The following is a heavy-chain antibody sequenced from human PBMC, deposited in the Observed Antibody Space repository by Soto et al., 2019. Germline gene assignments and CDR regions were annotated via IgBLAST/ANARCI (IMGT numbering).Heavy chain of an antibody. CDR3: ARTDIVVVVAASNWFDP. Sequence: ASVTVSCKASGYTFTSYGIIWVRQAPGQGLEWMGWISAYNGNTNYAQKLQGRVTMTTDTSTSTAYMELRSLRSDDTAVYYCARTDIVVVVAASNWFDPWGQGTLVTVSS. CDR1: GYTFTSYG. J-gene: IGHJ5*02. V-gene: IGHV1-18*01. CDR2: ISAYNGNT. D-gene: IGHD2-15*01.